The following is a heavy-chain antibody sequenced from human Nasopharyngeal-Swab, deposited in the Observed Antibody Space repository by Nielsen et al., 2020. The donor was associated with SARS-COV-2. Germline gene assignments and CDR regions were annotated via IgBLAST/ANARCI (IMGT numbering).Heavy chain of an antibody. CDR1: GLTFSSYW. CDR2: INSDGSST. D-gene: IGHD1-7*01. J-gene: IGHJ3*02. CDR3: ARDHQYNWNYVGAFDI. V-gene: IGHV3-74*01. Sequence: GGSLRLSCVASGLTFSSYWMHWVRQVPGEGLVWVSRINSDGSSTSYADSVKGRFTISRDNAKNTLYLQMNSLRTEDTAVYYCARDHQYNWNYVGAFDIWGQGTMVTVSS.